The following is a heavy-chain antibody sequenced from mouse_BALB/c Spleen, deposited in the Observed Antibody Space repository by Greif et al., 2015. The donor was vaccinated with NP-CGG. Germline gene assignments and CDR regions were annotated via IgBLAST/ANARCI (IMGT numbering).Heavy chain of an antibody. V-gene: IGHV2-9*02. CDR3: ARDRAFYAMDY. Sequence: VQRVESGPGLVAPSQSLSITRTVSGFSLTSYGVHWVRQPPGKGLEWLGVIWAGGSTNYNSALMSRLSISKDNSKSQVFLKMNSLQTDDTAMYYCARDRAFYAMDYWGQGTSVTVSS. D-gene: IGHD3-1*01. CDR2: IWAGGST. J-gene: IGHJ4*01. CDR1: GFSLTSYG.